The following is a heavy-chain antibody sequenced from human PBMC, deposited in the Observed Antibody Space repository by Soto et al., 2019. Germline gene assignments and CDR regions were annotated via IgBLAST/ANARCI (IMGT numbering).Heavy chain of an antibody. V-gene: IGHV3-23*01. J-gene: IGHJ6*02. CDR2: ISGSGGST. Sequence: EVQLLESGGGLVQPGGSLRLSCAASGFTFSSYAMSWVRQAPGKGLEWVSAISGSGGSTYYADSVKGRFTISRDNSKNTLYLQMNSLRAEDTAVYYCAKKNVFGDCSGGSCYHPGHYGMDVWGQGTTVTVSS. CDR3: AKKNVFGDCSGGSCYHPGHYGMDV. CDR1: GFTFSSYA. D-gene: IGHD2-15*01.